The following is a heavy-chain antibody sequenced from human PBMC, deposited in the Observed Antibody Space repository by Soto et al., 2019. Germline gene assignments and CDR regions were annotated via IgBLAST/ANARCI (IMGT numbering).Heavy chain of an antibody. J-gene: IGHJ4*02. CDR2: INPNSGDT. D-gene: IGHD5-18*01. CDR3: ATRYCYVHF. Sequence: ASVKVSCKSSGYAFTGYYIHWVRQAPGQGLEWMGWINPNSGDTNYAQKFQGRVTMTRDTSFSTAYMELSSLRSDDTAVYYCATRYCYVHFWGQVTLFTVSS. V-gene: IGHV1-2*02. CDR1: GYAFTGYY.